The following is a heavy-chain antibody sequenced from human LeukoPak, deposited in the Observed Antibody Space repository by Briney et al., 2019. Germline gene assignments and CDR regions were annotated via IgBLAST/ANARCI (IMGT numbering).Heavy chain of an antibody. D-gene: IGHD2-2*01. CDR1: GFTVSSKY. Sequence: GGSLRLSCAASGFTVSSKYMSWVRQAPGKGLEWVSVIYSGSTTFYADSVKGRFSISRDNSKKTLYLQMNSLRAEDTAGYYCARLRGYCSSNSCYPLGYWGQGTLVTVSS. CDR2: IYSGSTT. CDR3: ARLRGYCSSNSCYPLGY. V-gene: IGHV3-53*01. J-gene: IGHJ4*02.